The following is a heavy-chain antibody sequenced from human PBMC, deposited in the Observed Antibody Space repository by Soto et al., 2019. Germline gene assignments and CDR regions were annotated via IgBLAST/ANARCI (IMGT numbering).Heavy chain of an antibody. CDR3: ARGHSTDCSNGVCSFFYNHEMDV. D-gene: IGHD2-8*01. CDR2: INPKSGGT. J-gene: IGHJ6*02. V-gene: IGHV1-2*04. Sequence: GASVKVSCKVSGDTLSELSMHWVRQAPGQGLEWLGRINPKSGGTSTAQKFQGWVTMTRDRSISTVYMELTRLRSDDTAVYFCARGHSTDCSNGVCSFFYNHEMDVWGQGTTVTVSS. CDR1: GDTLSELS.